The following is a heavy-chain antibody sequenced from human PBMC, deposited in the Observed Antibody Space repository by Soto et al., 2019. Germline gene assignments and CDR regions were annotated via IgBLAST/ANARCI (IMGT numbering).Heavy chain of an antibody. V-gene: IGHV4-39*01. Sequence: PSVTLSLTCTVAGGSISSTIHYWAWIRQPPGKGLECIGSIYYSGSTYYNPSLKSRATISVDTSKNHFSLTLTSVTAADTAVYYCARQGSYWGQGALVTVSS. CDR3: ARQGSY. J-gene: IGHJ4*02. CDR2: IYYSGST. CDR1: GGSISSTIHY.